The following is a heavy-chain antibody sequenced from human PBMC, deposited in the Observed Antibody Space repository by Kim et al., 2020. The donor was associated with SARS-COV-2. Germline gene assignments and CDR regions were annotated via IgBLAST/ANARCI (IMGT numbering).Heavy chain of an antibody. J-gene: IGHJ5*02. V-gene: IGHV4-4*02. CDR2: IYHSGST. D-gene: IGHD6-13*01. Sequence: SETLSLTCAVSGGSISSSNWWSWVRQPPGKGLEWFGEIYHSGSTNYTPSLKSRVTISVDKSKNQFSLKLSSVTAADTAVYYCARGYSSSWFPHNWFDPWGQGTLVTVSS. CDR3: ARGYSSSWFPHNWFDP. CDR1: GGSISSSNW.